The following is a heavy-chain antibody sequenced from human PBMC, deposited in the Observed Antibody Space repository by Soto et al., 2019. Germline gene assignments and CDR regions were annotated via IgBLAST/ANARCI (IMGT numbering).Heavy chain of an antibody. Sequence: ASVKVSCKAFGYTFTNYGFSWVRQAPGQGLEWMGWFSAYNGNTNYAQKLQGRVTMTTDTSTSTAYMELRSLRSDDTAVYYCARVTPCSGSSGYVGELDCWGQGTLFTVSS. J-gene: IGHJ4*02. D-gene: IGHD2-2*01. V-gene: IGHV1-18*01. CDR3: ARVTPCSGSSGYVGELDC. CDR1: GYTFTNYG. CDR2: FSAYNGNT.